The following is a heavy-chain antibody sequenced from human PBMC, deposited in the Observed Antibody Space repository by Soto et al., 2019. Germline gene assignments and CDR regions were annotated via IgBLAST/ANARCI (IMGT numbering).Heavy chain of an antibody. CDR2: IIPIFGTA. J-gene: IGHJ6*02. Sequence: QVQLVQSGAEVKKPGSSVKVSCKASGGTFSSYAISWVRQAPGQGLEWMGGIIPIFGTANYAQKFQGRVTITADESTSQAYMGLSSLRSEDTAVYYWARGEDFLTGYYYYYGMDVWGQGTTVTVSS. D-gene: IGHD3-3*01. CDR1: GGTFSSYA. V-gene: IGHV1-69*01. CDR3: ARGEDFLTGYYYYYGMDV.